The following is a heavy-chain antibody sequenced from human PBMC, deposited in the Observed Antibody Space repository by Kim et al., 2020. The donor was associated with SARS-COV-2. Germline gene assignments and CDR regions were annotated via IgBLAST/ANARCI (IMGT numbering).Heavy chain of an antibody. D-gene: IGHD3-10*01. Sequence: SETLSLTCAVYGGSFSGYYWSWIRQPPGKGLEWIGEINHSGSTNYNPSLKSRVTISVDTSKNQFSLKLSSVTAADTAVYYCARAPYGSGSLPFDYWGQGTLVTVSS. CDR2: INHSGST. CDR1: GGSFSGYY. J-gene: IGHJ4*02. V-gene: IGHV4-34*01. CDR3: ARAPYGSGSLPFDY.